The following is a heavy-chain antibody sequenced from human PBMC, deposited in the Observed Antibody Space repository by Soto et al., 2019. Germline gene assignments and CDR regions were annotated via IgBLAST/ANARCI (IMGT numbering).Heavy chain of an antibody. V-gene: IGHV3-23*01. CDR1: GFTFSNHA. Sequence: EVQLLESGGGLVQPGGSLGLSCTVSGFTFSNHAMNWVRQSPGVGLEWVSAISGSGGSTYYADSVKGRFTISRDNSKNRLYLQMNSLRAEDTAVYYCAKVTHYGDYHHFFDYWGQGTLVTVSS. CDR3: AKVTHYGDYHHFFDY. D-gene: IGHD4-17*01. CDR2: ISGSGGST. J-gene: IGHJ4*02.